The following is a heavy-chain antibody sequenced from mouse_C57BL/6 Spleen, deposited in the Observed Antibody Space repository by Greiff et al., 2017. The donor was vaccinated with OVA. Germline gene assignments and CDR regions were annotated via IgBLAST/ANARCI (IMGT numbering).Heavy chain of an antibody. CDR3: ARNHGGAMDY. Sequence: QVQLKQSGPGLVQPSQSLSITCTVSGFSLTSYGVHWVRQSPGKGLEWLGVIWSGGSTDYNAAFISRLSISKNNSKSQVFCKMNSLQADETAIYYFARNHGGAMDYWGQGTSVTVSS. J-gene: IGHJ4*01. CDR1: GFSLTSYG. D-gene: IGHD1-1*02. CDR2: IWSGGST. V-gene: IGHV2-2*01.